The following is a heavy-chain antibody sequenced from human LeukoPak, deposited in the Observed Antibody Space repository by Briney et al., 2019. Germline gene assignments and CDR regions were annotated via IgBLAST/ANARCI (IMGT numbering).Heavy chain of an antibody. CDR2: IYYSGRT. Sequence: PSETLSLTCSVSGGSISSSSYYWSWIRQPPGKGLEWIGYIYYSGRTNYNPSLKSRVTISVDTSKNQFSLKLSSVTAADTAVYYCARQGCTNGVCHRPYYYYGMDVWGQGTTVTVSS. CDR3: ARQGCTNGVCHRPYYYYGMDV. CDR1: GGSISSSSYY. D-gene: IGHD2-8*01. J-gene: IGHJ6*02. V-gene: IGHV4-61*05.